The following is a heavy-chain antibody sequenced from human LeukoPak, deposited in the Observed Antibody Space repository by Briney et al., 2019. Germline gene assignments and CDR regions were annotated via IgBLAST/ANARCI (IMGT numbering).Heavy chain of an antibody. D-gene: IGHD3-3*01. CDR2: IIPIFGTA. V-gene: IGHV1-69*05. CDR3: ARAPATVPFGFDY. J-gene: IGHJ4*02. Sequence: ASVKVSCKASGGTFSSYAISWVRQVPGQGLEWMGGIIPIFGTANYAQKFQGRVTITTDESTSTAYMELSSLRSEDTAVYYCARAPATVPFGFDYWGQGTLVTVSS. CDR1: GGTFSSYA.